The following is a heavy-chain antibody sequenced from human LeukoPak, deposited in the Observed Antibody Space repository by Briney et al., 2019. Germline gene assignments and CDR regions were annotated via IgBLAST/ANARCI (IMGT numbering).Heavy chain of an antibody. CDR2: ISSSSRYI. Sequence: GGSLRLSCAASGFTFSSYSMTWVPKAPGKGLGWVSSISSSSRYIYYAEPVKGRFTISRDNAKNSLYLQMNSLRAEDTAVYYCARDVGCSSTSFYMCYYMDVWGKGTTVTVSS. CDR3: ARDVGCSSTSFYMCYYMDV. CDR1: GFTFSSYS. V-gene: IGHV3-21*01. D-gene: IGHD2-2*02. J-gene: IGHJ6*03.